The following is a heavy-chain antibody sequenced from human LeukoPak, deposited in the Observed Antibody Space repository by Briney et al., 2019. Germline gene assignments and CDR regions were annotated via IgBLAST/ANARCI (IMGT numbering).Heavy chain of an antibody. V-gene: IGHV1-69*04. CDR1: GGTFRFNSFT. CDR2: IVPMSDIT. Sequence: GASVKVSCKASGGTFRFNSFTIAWVRQAPGQGPEWMGRIVPMSDITNNAQKFQGRVTLSADKSASTVYMELTSLTPEDTAVYYCATDSDYPRKAAFDVWGQGTTVIVSS. J-gene: IGHJ3*01. CDR3: ATDSDYPRKAAFDV. D-gene: IGHD4-17*01.